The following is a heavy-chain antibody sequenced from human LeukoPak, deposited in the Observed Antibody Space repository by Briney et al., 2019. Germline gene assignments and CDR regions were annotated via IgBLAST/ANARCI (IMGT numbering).Heavy chain of an antibody. CDR2: IYTGGNT. CDR1: AGSTCSGSYI. J-gene: IGHJ4*02. D-gene: IGHD3-3*01. V-gene: IGHV4-61*02. CDR3: ARERGEDEKPITIFGVAKYCFVY. Sequence: TPSLTSTVSAGSTCSGSYIWSGIRPPAGRGLGGIGRIYTGGNTNYKHTLKNRVNISVDTSKSQFSLKLSYDTAADTAVYYCARERGEDEKPITIFGVAKYCFVYWGQGALLTVAS.